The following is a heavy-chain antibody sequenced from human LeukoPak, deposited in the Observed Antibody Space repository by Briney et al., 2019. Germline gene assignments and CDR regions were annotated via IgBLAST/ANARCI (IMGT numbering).Heavy chain of an antibody. CDR3: VRDAWMASTPLDY. D-gene: IGHD5-24*01. CDR1: GFTFSSYW. J-gene: IGHJ4*02. CDR2: VSSDGSST. Sequence: PGGSLRLSCAASGFTFSSYWMHWVRQAPGKGLVWVSRVSSDGSSTTYADSVKGRFTSSRDNTKNTLYLQMNGLRAEDTAVYYCVRDAWMASTPLDYWGQGTLVTVSS. V-gene: IGHV3-74*01.